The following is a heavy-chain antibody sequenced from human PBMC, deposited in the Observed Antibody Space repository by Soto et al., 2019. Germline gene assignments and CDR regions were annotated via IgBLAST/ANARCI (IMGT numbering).Heavy chain of an antibody. CDR3: ARNLLAVGGRSGE. Sequence: QVQLIQSGAEVKKPGSSVKVSCKISGDTFTSYAVSWVRQAPGQGLEWVGGIVPLFRTTDYAQKFQDRVTITADASTNTAYMELRSLRSEDTAVYYCARNLLAVGGRSGEWGQGTLVTVSS. V-gene: IGHV1-69*01. J-gene: IGHJ4*02. CDR2: IVPLFRTT. D-gene: IGHD6-19*01. CDR1: GDTFTSYA.